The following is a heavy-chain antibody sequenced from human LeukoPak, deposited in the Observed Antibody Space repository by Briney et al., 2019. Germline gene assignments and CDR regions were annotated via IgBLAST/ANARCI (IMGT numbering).Heavy chain of an antibody. CDR3: ARGSLSGTSYDY. V-gene: IGHV3-66*01. CDR2: IYSGGST. Sequence: GGSLRLSCAASVFTVSSNYMSWVRQAPGKGLEWVSVIYSGGSTCYADSVKGRFTISRDNSKNTLYLQMNSLRAEDTAVYYCARGSLSGTSYDYWGQGTLVTVSS. CDR1: VFTVSSNY. D-gene: IGHD3-10*01. J-gene: IGHJ4*02.